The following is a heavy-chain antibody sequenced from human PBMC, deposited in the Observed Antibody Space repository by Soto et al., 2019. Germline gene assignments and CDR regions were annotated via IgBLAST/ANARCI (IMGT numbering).Heavy chain of an antibody. CDR1: GYTLTELS. J-gene: IGHJ6*02. Sequence: ASVKVSCKVSGYTLTELSMHWVRQAPGKGLEWMGGFEPEDGETIYAQKFQGRVTMTEDTDTDTAYMELSSLISEDTAVYYCATYRVGAAGYYYYGMDVWGQGTTVTVSS. D-gene: IGHD1-26*01. V-gene: IGHV1-24*01. CDR2: FEPEDGET. CDR3: ATYRVGAAGYYYYGMDV.